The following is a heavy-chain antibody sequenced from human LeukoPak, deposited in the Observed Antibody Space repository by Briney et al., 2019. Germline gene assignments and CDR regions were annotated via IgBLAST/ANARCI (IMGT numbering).Heavy chain of an antibody. CDR1: GYTFTGYY. CDR3: ARDKSGSSGWYSYFDY. Sequence: ASVKVSCKASGYTFTGYYIHWVRQPPGQGLEWMGWIDPNSGGTNYAQKFQGRVTMTRDTSISTVYMELSRLSSDDKAVYYCARDKSGSSGWYSYFDYWGQGTLVTVSS. V-gene: IGHV1-2*02. CDR2: IDPNSGGT. D-gene: IGHD6-19*01. J-gene: IGHJ4*02.